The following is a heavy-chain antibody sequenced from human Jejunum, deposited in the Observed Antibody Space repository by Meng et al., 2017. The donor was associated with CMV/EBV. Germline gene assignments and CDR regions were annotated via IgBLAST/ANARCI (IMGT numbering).Heavy chain of an antibody. Sequence: DAYANHWVRQRPGKGLEWVSGINWNSDSRGYADSVRGRFTISRDNAKNSLYLQMNNLRVDDTAFYYCAKDYVSFSTYRSGWPVDYWGRGTLVTVSS. J-gene: IGHJ4*02. CDR1: DAYA. CDR3: AKDYVSFSTYRSGWPVDY. D-gene: IGHD6-19*01. V-gene: IGHV3-9*01. CDR2: INWNSDSR.